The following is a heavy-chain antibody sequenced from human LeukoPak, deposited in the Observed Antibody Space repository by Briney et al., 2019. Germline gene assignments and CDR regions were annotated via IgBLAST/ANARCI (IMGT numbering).Heavy chain of an antibody. CDR1: GFTFSAYA. V-gene: IGHV3-7*01. J-gene: IGHJ3*02. D-gene: IGHD1-26*01. CDR3: ATYSGPDKWDASDM. Sequence: GGSLRLSCAASGFTFSAYAMTWVSQAPGKGLEWVATIRVDGSVEYPEDSRKGRFTISRDNAWNSLYLQMDSLRVEDTAVYYCATYSGPDKWDASDMWGQGTLVTVSP. CDR2: IRVDGSVE.